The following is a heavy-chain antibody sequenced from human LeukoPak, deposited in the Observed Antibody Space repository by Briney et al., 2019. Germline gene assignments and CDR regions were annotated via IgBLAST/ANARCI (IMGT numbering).Heavy chain of an antibody. CDR2: IYHSGST. D-gene: IGHD3-10*01. CDR1: GYSISSGYY. V-gene: IGHV4-38-2*02. CDR3: ARARLSIVRGITNFDY. Sequence: SETLSLTCTVSGYSISSGYYWRWIRQPPGKGLEWIGSIYHSGSTFYNPSLKSRVTISVDTSKNQFSLILSSVTAADTAVYFCARARLSIVRGITNFDYWGQGTVVTVSS. J-gene: IGHJ4*02.